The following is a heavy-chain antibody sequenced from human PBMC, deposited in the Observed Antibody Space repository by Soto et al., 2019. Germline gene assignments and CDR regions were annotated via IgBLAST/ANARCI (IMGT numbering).Heavy chain of an antibody. V-gene: IGHV3-74*01. CDR1: GFTFSSYW. Sequence: GGSLRLSCAASGFTFSSYWMHWVRQAPGKGLVWVSRINSDGSSTSYADSVKGRFTISRDNAKNTLYLQMNSLRAEDTAVYYCVRTYYDILTGHRAPHYYYGMDVWGQGTTVTVSS. CDR2: INSDGSST. J-gene: IGHJ6*02. CDR3: VRTYYDILTGHRAPHYYYGMDV. D-gene: IGHD3-9*01.